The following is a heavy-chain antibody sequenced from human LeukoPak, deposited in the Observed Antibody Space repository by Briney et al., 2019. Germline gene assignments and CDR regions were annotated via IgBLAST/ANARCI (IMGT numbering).Heavy chain of an antibody. V-gene: IGHV3-11*06. Sequence: PGGSLRLSCAASGFIFSDYYMTWIRQAPGKGLEWISYISGENTYKKYADPVRGRFTISRDNAKNSLYLQMNGLRAEGTAMYYCVRAYSSTWYDAFDIWGQGTKVTVSS. CDR3: VRAYSSTWYDAFDI. J-gene: IGHJ3*02. CDR1: GFIFSDYY. D-gene: IGHD6-13*01. CDR2: ISGENTYK.